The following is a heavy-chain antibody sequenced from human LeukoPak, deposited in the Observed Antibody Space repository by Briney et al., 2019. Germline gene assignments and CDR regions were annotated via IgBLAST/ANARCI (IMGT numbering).Heavy chain of an antibody. CDR3: ARHFAYSSSSYFDY. CDR1: GGSISSYY. CDR2: VYYTGST. D-gene: IGHD6-6*01. J-gene: IGHJ4*02. V-gene: IGHV4-59*08. Sequence: SETLSPTCTVAGGSISSYYWSWIRQPPGKGLEWIGDVYYTGSTNYNPSLKNRVTMLEAKSKNQFSLRLDSVTVADTAVYYCARHFAYSSSSYFDYWGQGSLVTVSS.